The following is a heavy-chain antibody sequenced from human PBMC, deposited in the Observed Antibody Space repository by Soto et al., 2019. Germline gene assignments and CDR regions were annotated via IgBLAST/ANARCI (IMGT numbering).Heavy chain of an antibody. Sequence: SVKVSCKASGGTFSSYAISWVRQAPGQGLEWMGGIIPIFGTANYAQKFQGRVTITADKSTSTAYMELSSLRSEDTAVYYRARVGSGWTTHFDYWGQGTLVTVSS. CDR2: IIPIFGTA. V-gene: IGHV1-69*06. J-gene: IGHJ4*02. D-gene: IGHD6-19*01. CDR3: ARVGSGWTTHFDY. CDR1: GGTFSSYA.